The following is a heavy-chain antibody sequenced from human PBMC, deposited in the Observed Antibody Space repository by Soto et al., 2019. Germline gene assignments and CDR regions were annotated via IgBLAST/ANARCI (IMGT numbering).Heavy chain of an antibody. CDR3: AKGAVAGTPTSYYYYGMDV. J-gene: IGHJ6*02. D-gene: IGHD6-19*01. Sequence: QVQLLQSGAEVKKPGSSLRVSCEASGGTFRTYAISWVRQAPGQGLEWMGGIIPIFGTVNYAQKFQGRVTITADESTTTVYMDLRSLRSEDTAVYYCAKGAVAGTPTSYYYYGMDVWGQGTTVTVSS. V-gene: IGHV1-69*12. CDR1: GGTFRTYA. CDR2: IIPIFGTV.